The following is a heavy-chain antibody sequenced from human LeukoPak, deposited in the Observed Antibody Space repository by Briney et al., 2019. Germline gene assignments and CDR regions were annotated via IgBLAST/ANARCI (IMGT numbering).Heavy chain of an antibody. CDR1: GFTFSSYE. CDR3: ARVYYDFWSGYYGDMTPGWFDP. Sequence: PGGSLRLSCAASGFTFSSYEMNWVRQAPGKGLGWVSYISSSGSTINYADSVKGRFTISRDNAKNSLYLQMNSLRAEDTAVYYCARVYYDFWSGYYGDMTPGWFDPWGQGTLVTVSS. CDR2: ISSSGSTI. J-gene: IGHJ5*02. D-gene: IGHD3-3*01. V-gene: IGHV3-48*03.